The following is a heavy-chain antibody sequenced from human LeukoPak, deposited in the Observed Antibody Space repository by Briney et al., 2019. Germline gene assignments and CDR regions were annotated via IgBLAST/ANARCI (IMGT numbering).Heavy chain of an antibody. Sequence: GGSLRLSCAASGFTVSSNYMSWVRQAPGKGLEWVSVIYSGGSTYYADSVKGRFTISRDNAKNSLYLQMNSLRAEDTAVYYCARDLGYYGSYNWFDPWGQGTLVTVSS. V-gene: IGHV3-53*01. CDR2: IYSGGST. CDR3: ARDLGYYGSYNWFDP. J-gene: IGHJ5*02. CDR1: GFTVSSNY. D-gene: IGHD3-10*01.